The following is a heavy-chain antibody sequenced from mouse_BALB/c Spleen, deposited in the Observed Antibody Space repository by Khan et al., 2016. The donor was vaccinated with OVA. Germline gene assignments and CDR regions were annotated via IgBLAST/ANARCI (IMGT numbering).Heavy chain of an antibody. Sequence: QIQLVQSGPELKKPGETVQISCKASGFTFTNYGMNWVRQAPGKGLKWMGWINTYPGEPTFTDDFKGRFAFSLETSASTAYLQINSLKKEDTATFFCARVGYNGTMDFWGQGTLVTDSS. D-gene: IGHD2-14*01. CDR2: INTYPGEP. CDR3: ARVGYNGTMDF. J-gene: IGHJ4*01. V-gene: IGHV9-3-1*01. CDR1: GFTFTNYG.